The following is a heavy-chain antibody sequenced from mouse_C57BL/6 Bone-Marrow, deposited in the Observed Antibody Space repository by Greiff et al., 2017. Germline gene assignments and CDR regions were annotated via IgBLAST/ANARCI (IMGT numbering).Heavy chain of an antibody. Sequence: QVQLQQPGAELVRPGSSVKLSCKASGYTFTSYWMHWVKQRPIQGLEWIGNIDPSDSETHYNQKFKDKATLTVDKSSSTAYMQRSSLTSEDSAVYYCARGNYYGSSGAWFAYWGQGTLVTVSA. V-gene: IGHV1-52*01. D-gene: IGHD1-1*01. J-gene: IGHJ3*01. CDR3: ARGNYYGSSGAWFAY. CDR1: GYTFTSYW. CDR2: IDPSDSET.